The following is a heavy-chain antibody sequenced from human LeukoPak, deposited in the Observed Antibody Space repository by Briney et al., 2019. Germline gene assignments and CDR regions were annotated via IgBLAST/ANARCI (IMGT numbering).Heavy chain of an antibody. CDR3: ARGIVLKLYAVLDS. Sequence: PPETLSLTCDVYGGSLSDYYWTWIRQPPGKGPEWIGEIKHGGGTNYKSSLKSRVTISLDTSKNQFSLHLKSVTAADTAIYYCARGIVLKLYAVLDSWGQGTLVTVSS. J-gene: IGHJ4*02. CDR2: IKHGGGT. CDR1: GGSLSDYY. D-gene: IGHD2-8*01. V-gene: IGHV4-34*01.